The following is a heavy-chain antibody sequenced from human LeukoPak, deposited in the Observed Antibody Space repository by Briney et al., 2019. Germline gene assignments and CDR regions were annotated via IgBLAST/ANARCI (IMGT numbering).Heavy chain of an antibody. CDR3: ATVGFGENDY. J-gene: IGHJ4*02. V-gene: IGHV1-24*01. Sequence: ASVKVSCKVSGYTLTELSMHWVRQAPGKGLEWMGGFDPEDGETIYARKFRGRVTMTEDTSTDTAYMELSSLRSEDTAVYYCATVGFGENDYWGQGTLVTVSS. CDR1: GYTLTELS. D-gene: IGHD3-10*01. CDR2: FDPEDGET.